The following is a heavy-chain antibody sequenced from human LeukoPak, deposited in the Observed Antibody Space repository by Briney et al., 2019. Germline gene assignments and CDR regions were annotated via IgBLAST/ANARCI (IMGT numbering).Heavy chain of an antibody. J-gene: IGHJ4*02. Sequence: ASVKVSCTASGYTFTGYYMHRVRQAPGQGLEWMGWINPNSGGTNYAQKFQGRVTMTRDTSISTAYMELSRLRSDDTAVYYCARGQNIAARHFDYWGQGTLVTVSS. CDR3: ARGQNIAARHFDY. CDR1: GYTFTGYY. CDR2: INPNSGGT. D-gene: IGHD6-6*01. V-gene: IGHV1-2*02.